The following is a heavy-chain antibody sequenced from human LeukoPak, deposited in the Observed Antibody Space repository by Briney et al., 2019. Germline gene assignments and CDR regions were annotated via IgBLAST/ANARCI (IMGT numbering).Heavy chain of an antibody. CDR3: ARDAPTDPDVKALDI. Sequence: VGSLRLSCAASGFTFSSYSMNWVRQAPGKGLEWVSSISSSSSDIYYADSVKGRFTISRDNAKNSLYLQMNSLRAEDTAVYYCARDAPTDPDVKALDIWGQGTMVTVSS. CDR2: ISSSSSDI. J-gene: IGHJ3*02. V-gene: IGHV3-21*01. CDR1: GFTFSSYS.